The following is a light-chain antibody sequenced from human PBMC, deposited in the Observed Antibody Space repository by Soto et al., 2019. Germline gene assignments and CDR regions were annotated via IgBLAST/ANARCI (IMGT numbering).Light chain of an antibody. V-gene: IGKV3-11*01. J-gene: IGKJ5*01. CDR1: QSVSTY. Sequence: LVLIQSPVTLSLSPGDRATLSCRASQSVSTYLAWYRQTPGQAPRLLIYDTSNRATGVPPRFSGSRSGTDFTLTISSVEPEDFAVFYCHQRNTFGQGTRLEI. CDR2: DTS. CDR3: HQRNT.